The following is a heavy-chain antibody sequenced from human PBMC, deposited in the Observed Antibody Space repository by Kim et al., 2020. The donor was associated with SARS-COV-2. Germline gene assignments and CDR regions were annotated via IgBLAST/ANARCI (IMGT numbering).Heavy chain of an antibody. CDR3: ARGLRGYDNIDYYYYGMDV. CDR2: ISYDGSNK. Sequence: GGSLRLSCAASGFTFSSYAMHWVRQAPGKGLEWVAVISYDGSNKYYADSVKGRFTISRDNSKNTLYLQMNSLRAEDTAVYYCARGLRGYDNIDYYYYGMDVWGQGTTVTVSS. J-gene: IGHJ6*02. V-gene: IGHV3-30*04. CDR1: GFTFSSYA. D-gene: IGHD5-12*01.